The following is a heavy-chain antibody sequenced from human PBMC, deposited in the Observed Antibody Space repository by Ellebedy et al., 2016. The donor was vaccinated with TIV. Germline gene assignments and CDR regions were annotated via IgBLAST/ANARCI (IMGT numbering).Heavy chain of an antibody. J-gene: IGHJ4*02. CDR1: GYMFTSIY. CDR2: LNPGGTQT. CDR3: SRSEGDF. Sequence: ASVKVSXKTSGYMFTSIYIHWVRYAPGQGLEWIGTLNPGGTQTSYAQKFQGRVTLTSDTSTSTVYMELTTLRSDDTAEYYCSRSEGDFWGQGTLVTVSS. V-gene: IGHV1-46*03.